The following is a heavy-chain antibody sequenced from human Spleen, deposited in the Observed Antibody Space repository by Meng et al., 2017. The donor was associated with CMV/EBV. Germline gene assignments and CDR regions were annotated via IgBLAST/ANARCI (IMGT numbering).Heavy chain of an antibody. CDR2: IYPGDSDT. D-gene: IGHD2-2*01. CDR3: VTTSSIVVVPAATGFDY. CDR1: GYSFTSYW. V-gene: IGHV5-51*01. Sequence: KVSCKGSGYSFTSYWIGWVRQMPGKGLEWMGIIYPGDSDTRYSPSFQGQVTISADKSISTAYLQWSSLQASDTAIYYCVTTSSIVVVPAATGFDYWGQGTLVTVSS. J-gene: IGHJ4*02.